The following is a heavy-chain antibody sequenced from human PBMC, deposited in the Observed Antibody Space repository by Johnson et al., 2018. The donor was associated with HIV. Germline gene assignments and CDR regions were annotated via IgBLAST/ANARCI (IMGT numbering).Heavy chain of an antibody. Sequence: VQLVESGGGLLHPGRSLRLSCAASGFTFDDYALHWVRQGPGTGLEWVACISFNGGTIAYAASVKGRFTISRDNSKSTFFLQMNSLTPEDTGVYYCAKERRAPRAFDIWGQGTMVTVSS. CDR2: ISFNGGTI. CDR1: GFTFDDYA. V-gene: IGHV3-9*01. CDR3: AKERRAPRAFDI. J-gene: IGHJ3*02.